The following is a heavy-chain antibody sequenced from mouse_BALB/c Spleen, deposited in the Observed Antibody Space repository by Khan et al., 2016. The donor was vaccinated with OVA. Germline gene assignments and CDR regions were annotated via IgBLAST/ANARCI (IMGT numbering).Heavy chain of an antibody. CDR1: GFSLSTYG. V-gene: IGHV2-4-1*01. CDR2: IWSGGST. Sequence: QVQLQQPGPGLVQPSQSLSITCTVSGFSLSTYGVHWVRQSPGKGLEWLGVIWSGGSTDYNAAFISRLSISKDNSKSQVFFKMNSLQADDTAIYXCARNSSMYDFAYWGQGTLVTVSA. J-gene: IGHJ3*01. D-gene: IGHD2-14*01. CDR3: ARNSSMYDFAY.